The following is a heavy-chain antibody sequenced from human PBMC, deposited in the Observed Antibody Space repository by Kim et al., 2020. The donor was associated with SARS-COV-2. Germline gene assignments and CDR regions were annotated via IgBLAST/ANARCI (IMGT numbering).Heavy chain of an antibody. Sequence: RFTISRDNAKNTLYLQMNSLRAEDTAVYYCARDRHSVLLWFGESGDGMDVWGQGTTVTVSS. CDR3: ARDRHSVLLWFGESGDGMDV. J-gene: IGHJ6*02. V-gene: IGHV3-74*01. D-gene: IGHD3-10*01.